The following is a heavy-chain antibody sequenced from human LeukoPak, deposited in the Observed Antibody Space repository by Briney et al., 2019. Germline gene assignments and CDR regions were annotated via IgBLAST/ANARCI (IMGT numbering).Heavy chain of an antibody. Sequence: GASVKVSCKASGYTFTSYGISWVRQAPGQGLEWMGWISAYNGNTNYAQKLQGRVTMTTDTSTSTAYMELRSLRSDDTAVYYCARGADIEVGYSSSSSSDYWGQGTLVTVSS. CDR3: ARGADIEVGYSSSSSSDY. D-gene: IGHD6-6*01. J-gene: IGHJ4*02. CDR1: GYTFTSYG. V-gene: IGHV1-18*01. CDR2: ISAYNGNT.